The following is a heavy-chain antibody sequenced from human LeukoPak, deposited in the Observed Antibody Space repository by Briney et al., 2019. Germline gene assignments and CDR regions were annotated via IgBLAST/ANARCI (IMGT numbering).Heavy chain of an antibody. D-gene: IGHD6-6*01. CDR1: GYTFSSYD. V-gene: IGHV1-8*03. J-gene: IGHJ6*03. CDR3: ARAPTAKGIAARLPYYYYYYMDV. Sequence: ASVKVSFTASGYTFSSYDINWVRQATGQGLERMGWVNPNSGNTGFAQKFQGRVTITRNTSISTAYMELSSLRSEDTAVYYCARAPTAKGIAARLPYYYYYYMDVWGKGTTVTVSS. CDR2: VNPNSGNT.